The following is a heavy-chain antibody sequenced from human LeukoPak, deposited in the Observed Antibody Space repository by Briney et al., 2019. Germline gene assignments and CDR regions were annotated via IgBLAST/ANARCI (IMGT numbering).Heavy chain of an antibody. J-gene: IGHJ4*02. CDR3: ARGGSTFGY. Sequence: GSLRPSCEVSGITLSRYTMHWVRQAPGKGLEWVALISYAGSNTFYADSVKGRFTISRDSSKNTLYLQMNSLRVEDTAVYYCARGGSTFGYWGQGTLVTVSS. CDR1: GITLSRYT. V-gene: IGHV3-30-3*01. CDR2: ISYAGSNT. D-gene: IGHD5/OR15-5a*01.